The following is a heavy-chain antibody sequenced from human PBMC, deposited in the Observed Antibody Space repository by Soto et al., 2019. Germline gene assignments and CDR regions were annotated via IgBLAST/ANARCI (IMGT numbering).Heavy chain of an antibody. J-gene: IGHJ6*02. V-gene: IGHV4-31*03. D-gene: IGHD3-10*01. CDR3: ARDYYRAGSQYYYYGMEV. CDR2: IYHSGGA. CDR1: GDSITSGGYY. Sequence: KSPETLSLTCTVSGDSITSGGYYWSWLRQPPGKGLEWIGYIYHSGGASYNPSLRGRAVISIDTPKNQFSLRLNAVTAADTATYYCARDYYRAGSQYYYYGMEVWGQGTKVTVYS.